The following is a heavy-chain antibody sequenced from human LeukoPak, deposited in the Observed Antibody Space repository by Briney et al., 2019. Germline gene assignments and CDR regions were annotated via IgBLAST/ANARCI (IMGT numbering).Heavy chain of an antibody. Sequence: KPGESLKISCEGSGYSFTYRWIGWVRQVPGKGLEWMGIIYPGDSDTRYSPSFQGQVTISADKSISTAYLQWSSLKASDTAMYYCAAQIRSFDWLSMGTRDFEYWGQGTLVTVSS. CDR2: IYPGDSDT. J-gene: IGHJ4*02. V-gene: IGHV5-51*01. CDR3: AAQIRSFDWLSMGTRDFEY. D-gene: IGHD3-9*01. CDR1: GYSFTYRW.